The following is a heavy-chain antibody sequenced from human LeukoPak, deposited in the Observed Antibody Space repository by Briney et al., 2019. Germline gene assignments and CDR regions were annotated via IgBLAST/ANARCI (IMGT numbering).Heavy chain of an antibody. CDR2: MNPNSGNT. Sequence: GALVKVSCKASGYTFTSYDINWVRQATGQGLEWMGWMNPNSGNTGYAQKFQGRVTMTRNTSISTAYMELSSLRSEDTAVYYCARGLLAVDTAMAEFDYWGQGTLVTVSS. CDR1: GYTFTSYD. J-gene: IGHJ4*02. CDR3: ARGLLAVDTAMAEFDY. D-gene: IGHD5-18*01. V-gene: IGHV1-8*01.